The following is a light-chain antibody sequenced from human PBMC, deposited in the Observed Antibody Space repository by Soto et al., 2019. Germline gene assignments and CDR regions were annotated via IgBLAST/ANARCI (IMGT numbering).Light chain of an antibody. Sequence: DIQMTQSPSTLSASVGDRVTITCRASQSIGDSLAWYQQKPGKAPYLLISDVSSLEGGVPSRFSGSGSGTEFTLTISSMQPDDFATFYCQQYNGYSRTFGQGTKVDI. J-gene: IGKJ1*01. CDR1: QSIGDS. CDR3: QQYNGYSRT. V-gene: IGKV1-5*01. CDR2: DVS.